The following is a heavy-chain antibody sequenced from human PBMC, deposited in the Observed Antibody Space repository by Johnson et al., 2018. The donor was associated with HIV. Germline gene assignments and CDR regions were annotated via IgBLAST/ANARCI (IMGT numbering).Heavy chain of an antibody. V-gene: IGHV3-30*19. CDR1: GFTFSSYG. J-gene: IGHJ3*02. CDR2: ISYDGSNK. CDR3: AKDDEAFDI. Sequence: QVQLVESGGGVVQPGGSLRLSCASSGFTFSSYGMHWVRQAPGKGLEWVAFISYDGSNKYFADSVKGRFTISRDNSRNTLYLQMKSLRAEDTAVYYCAKDDEAFDIWGQGTMGTVSS.